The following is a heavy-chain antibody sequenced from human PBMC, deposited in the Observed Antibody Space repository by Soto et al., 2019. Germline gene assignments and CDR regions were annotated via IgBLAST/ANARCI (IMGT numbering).Heavy chain of an antibody. J-gene: IGHJ4*02. D-gene: IGHD2-21*02. CDR2: INAGNGNT. Sequence: QVQLVQSGAEEKKPGASVKVSCKASGYTFTRYAMHWVCQAPGQRLEWMGWINAGNGNTKYSQKFQGRVTITRDTSASTAYMELSSLRSEDTAVYYCARAWVVVTAPDYWGQGTLVTVSS. V-gene: IGHV1-3*05. CDR1: GYTFTRYA. CDR3: ARAWVVVTAPDY.